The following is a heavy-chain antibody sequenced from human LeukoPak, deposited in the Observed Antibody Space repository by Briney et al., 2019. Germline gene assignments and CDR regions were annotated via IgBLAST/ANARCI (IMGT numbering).Heavy chain of an antibody. CDR3: ARDVGWTGGSLKGGMDV. CDR2: IYYSGST. CDR1: GGSISSSSYY. V-gene: IGHV4-39*07. D-gene: IGHD3/OR15-3a*01. Sequence: SETLSLTCTVSGGSISSSSYYWGWIRQPPGKGLEWIGSIYYSGSTYYNPSLKSRVSISVDTSKNQFSLKLSSVTAADTAVYYCARDVGWTGGSLKGGMDVWGQGTTVTVSS. J-gene: IGHJ6*02.